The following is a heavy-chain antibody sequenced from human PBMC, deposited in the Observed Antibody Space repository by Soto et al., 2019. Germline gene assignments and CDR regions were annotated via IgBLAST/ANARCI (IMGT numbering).Heavy chain of an antibody. CDR2: VLPMYDSV. CDR3: ASWRSYSGSYCFDY. Sequence: QVQLVQSGAEVKKPGSSVKVSCEASGGTFNTYTINWVRQAPGRGLEWMGQVLPMYDSVNYAESFQGRVTITADKSTNIAYMELSSLRSEYTARYFCASWRSYSGSYCFDYWGQGTLVIVSS. D-gene: IGHD1-26*01. CDR1: GGTFNTYT. V-gene: IGHV1-69*06. J-gene: IGHJ4*02.